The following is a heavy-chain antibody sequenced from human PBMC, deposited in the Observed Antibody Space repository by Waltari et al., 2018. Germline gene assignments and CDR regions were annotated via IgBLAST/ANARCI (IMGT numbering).Heavy chain of an antibody. J-gene: IGHJ4*02. Sequence: QVQLVESGGGVVQPGRSLRLSCAASGFTFSSYAMPWVRTAPGKGLEWVAVISYDGSNKYYADSVKGRFTISRDNSKNTLYLQMNSLRAEDTAVYYCARDLLIHLLKHEFDYWGQGTLVTVSS. CDR3: ARDLLIHLLKHEFDY. CDR1: GFTFSSYA. V-gene: IGHV3-30-3*01. D-gene: IGHD2-15*01. CDR2: ISYDGSNK.